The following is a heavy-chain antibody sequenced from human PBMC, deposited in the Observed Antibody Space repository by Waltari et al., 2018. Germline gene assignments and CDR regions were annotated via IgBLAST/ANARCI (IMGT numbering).Heavy chain of an antibody. CDR2: ISWDVGST. V-gene: IGHV3-43*01. D-gene: IGHD3-22*01. J-gene: IGHJ4*02. Sequence: EVQLVESGGVVVQPGGSLRLSCAASGFTFDDYTLHWVRQATGKGLEWVSLISWDVGSTYYADSVKGRFTISRDNSKNSLYLQMNSLRTEDTALYYCAKSHSSGYWGYFDYWGQGTLVTVSS. CDR1: GFTFDDYT. CDR3: AKSHSSGYWGYFDY.